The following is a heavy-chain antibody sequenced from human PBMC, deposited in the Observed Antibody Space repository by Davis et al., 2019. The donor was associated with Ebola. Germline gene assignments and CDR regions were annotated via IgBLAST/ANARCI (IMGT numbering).Heavy chain of an antibody. CDR3: ARELAYCGGDCYLEAFDI. D-gene: IGHD2-21*02. V-gene: IGHV3-30*03. CDR2: ISYDGSNK. CDR1: GFTFSSYG. Sequence: GGSLRLSCAASGFTFSSYGMHWVRQAPGKGLEWVAVISYDGSNKYYADSVKGRFTISRDNAKNSLYLQMNSLRAEDTAVYYCARELAYCGGDCYLEAFDIWGQGTMVTVSS. J-gene: IGHJ3*02.